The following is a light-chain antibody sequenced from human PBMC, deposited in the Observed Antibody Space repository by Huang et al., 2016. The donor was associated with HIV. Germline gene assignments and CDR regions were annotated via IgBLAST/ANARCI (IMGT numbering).Light chain of an antibody. CDR3: QQYYSTPFT. J-gene: IGKJ3*01. V-gene: IGKV4-1*01. CDR2: WAS. CDR1: QSVLYSSNNENY. Sequence: DIVMTQSPDSLAVSLGERATINCQSSQSVLYSSNNENYLAWYQQKPGKPPKLLIYWASTRESGVPDRFSGSGSGTDFTLTISSLQAEDVALYYCQQYYSTPFTFGPGTKVDIK.